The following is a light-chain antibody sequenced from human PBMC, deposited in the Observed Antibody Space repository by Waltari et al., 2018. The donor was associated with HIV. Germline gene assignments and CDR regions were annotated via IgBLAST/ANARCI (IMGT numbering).Light chain of an antibody. J-gene: IGLJ2*01. V-gene: IGLV2-8*01. CDR3: SSYAGSNNFVV. Sequence: QSALTQPPPASGSPGQSVPISRTGTSSDVGGYNYVPWYQQHPGKPPKLIIYEVSKRPSGVPDRFSGSKSGNTASLTVSGLQAEDEADYYCSSYAGSNNFVVFGGGTKLTVL. CDR1: SSDVGGYNY. CDR2: EVS.